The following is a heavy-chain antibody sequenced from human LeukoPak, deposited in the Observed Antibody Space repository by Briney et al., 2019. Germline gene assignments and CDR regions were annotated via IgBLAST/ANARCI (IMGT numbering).Heavy chain of an antibody. CDR1: GYTFTSYY. Sequence: ASVKVSCKASGYTFTSYYMHWVRQAPGQGLEWMGIINPSGGSTSYAQKFRGRVTMNRDMSTSTVYMELSSLRSEDTAVYYCARALWFGELVYWGQGTLVTVSS. V-gene: IGHV1-46*01. CDR2: INPSGGST. J-gene: IGHJ4*02. D-gene: IGHD3-10*01. CDR3: ARALWFGELVY.